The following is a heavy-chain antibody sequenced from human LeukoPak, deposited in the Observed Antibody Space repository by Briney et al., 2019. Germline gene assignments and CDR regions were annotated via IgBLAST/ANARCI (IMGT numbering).Heavy chain of an antibody. Sequence: SETLSLTCTVSGDSISGFYWNWIRQPPGKGLEWIGYMYYSGSTNYNPSLKSRVTISVDTSKNQFSLKLSSVTAADTAVYYCARDRPPLPRIAAAGTRFDPWGQGTLVTVSS. J-gene: IGHJ5*02. CDR3: ARDRPPLPRIAAAGTRFDP. D-gene: IGHD6-13*01. CDR2: MYYSGST. CDR1: GDSISGFY. V-gene: IGHV4-59*12.